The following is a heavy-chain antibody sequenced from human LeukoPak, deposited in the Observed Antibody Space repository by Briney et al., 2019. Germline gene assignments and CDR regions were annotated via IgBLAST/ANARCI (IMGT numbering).Heavy chain of an antibody. CDR3: AKRAYGVGFEY. CDR1: GDPISTPTHW. V-gene: IGHV4-39*01. D-gene: IGHD4/OR15-4a*01. J-gene: IGHJ4*02. CDR2: IYSSGTT. Sequence: SETLSLTCTVSGDPISTPTHWWVWIRQPPGKGLEWIGSIYSSGTTFYNPSLKSRVTLSTDTSKNQFSLKLSSVTAADTAVYYCAKRAYGVGFEYWRQGTLLTVSS.